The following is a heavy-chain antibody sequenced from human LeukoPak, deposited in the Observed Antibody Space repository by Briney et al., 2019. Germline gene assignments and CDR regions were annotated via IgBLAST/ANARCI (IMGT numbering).Heavy chain of an antibody. Sequence: GGSLRLSCAASGLTFSDHYMDWVRQAPGKGLEWVGRSRNKANSYTTDYAASVKGRFTISRDDSKNSLYLQMNSLKTEVTAIYYCARAYSTTWYSPGYWGQGTLVTVSS. CDR1: GLTFSDHY. CDR2: SRNKANSYTT. CDR3: ARAYSTTWYSPGY. D-gene: IGHD6-13*01. J-gene: IGHJ4*02. V-gene: IGHV3-72*01.